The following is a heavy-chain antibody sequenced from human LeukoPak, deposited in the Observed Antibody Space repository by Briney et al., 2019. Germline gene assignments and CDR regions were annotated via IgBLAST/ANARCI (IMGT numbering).Heavy chain of an antibody. CDR3: KKDERPPSSGSYYSS. J-gene: IGHJ4*02. Sequence: GGSLRLSCAASGFTVSSNEMSWVRQAPGKGLEWVSSISGGSTYYADSRKGRFTISRDNSKNTLHLQMNSLRAEDTAVYYCKKDERPPSSGSYYSSRGQGTLVTVSS. D-gene: IGHD1-26*01. V-gene: IGHV3-38-3*01. CDR1: GFTVSSNE. CDR2: ISGGST.